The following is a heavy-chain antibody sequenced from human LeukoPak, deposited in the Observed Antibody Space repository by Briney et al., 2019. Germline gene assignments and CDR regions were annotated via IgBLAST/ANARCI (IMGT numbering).Heavy chain of an antibody. CDR1: GGSISSYY. CDR2: IYYSGST. J-gene: IGHJ6*03. D-gene: IGHD2-2*01. V-gene: IGHV4-59*01. Sequence: SETLSLTCTVSGGSISSYYWSWIRQPPGEGLEWIGYIYYSGSTNYNPSLKSRVTISVDTSKNQFSLKLSSVTAADTAVYYCTRHAEGYCSSTSCRTDYYYYYMDVWGKGTTVTVSS. CDR3: TRHAEGYCSSTSCRTDYYYYYMDV.